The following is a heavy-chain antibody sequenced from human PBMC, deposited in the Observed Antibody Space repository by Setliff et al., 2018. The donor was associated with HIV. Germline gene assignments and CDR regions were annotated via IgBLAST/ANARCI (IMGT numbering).Heavy chain of an antibody. J-gene: IGHJ3*02. V-gene: IGHV1-69*10. CDR2: LIPILGIA. D-gene: IGHD3-22*01. Sequence: SVKVSCKASGGAFSGYALSWVRQAPGQGLEWTGGLIPILGIAQYAQKFHGRVTISADTSTTTAYLEVSSLRSEDTAVYYCAKGYYHDSRGYPTGPAFDIWGQGTMVTVSS. CDR1: GGAFSGYA. CDR3: AKGYYHDSRGYPTGPAFDI.